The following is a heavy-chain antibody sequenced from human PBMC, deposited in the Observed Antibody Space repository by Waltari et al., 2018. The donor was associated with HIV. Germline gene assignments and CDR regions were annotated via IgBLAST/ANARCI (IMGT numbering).Heavy chain of an antibody. CDR2: ISSSSSYI. Sequence: AASEFTFSSYGMNWVRQAPGKGLEWVSSISSSSSYIYYADSVKGRFTISRDNAKNSLYLQMNSLRAEDTALYYCARVPSAVTISFWYFDLWGRGTLVTVSS. CDR3: ARVPSAVTISFWYFDL. J-gene: IGHJ2*01. CDR1: EFTFSSYG. V-gene: IGHV3-21*01. D-gene: IGHD4-17*01.